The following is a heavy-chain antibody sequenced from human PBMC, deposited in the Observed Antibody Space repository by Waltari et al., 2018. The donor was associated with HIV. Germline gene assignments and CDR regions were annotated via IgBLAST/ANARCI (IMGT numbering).Heavy chain of an antibody. Sequence: QVQLQESGPGLVKPSETLSLTCTVSGGSISSYYWIWIRQPAGKGLEWIGRIYTSGTTTYNPSLRSRVTMSVGTSKNQFSLKLSSVTAADTAVYYCARQFTTGTTIYHYYYGMDVWGQGTTVTVSS. CDR1: GGSISSYY. CDR3: ARQFTTGTTIYHYYYGMDV. D-gene: IGHD1-1*01. J-gene: IGHJ6*02. CDR2: IYTSGTT. V-gene: IGHV4-4*07.